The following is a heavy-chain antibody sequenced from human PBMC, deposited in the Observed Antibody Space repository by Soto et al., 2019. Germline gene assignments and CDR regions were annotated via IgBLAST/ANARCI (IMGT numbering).Heavy chain of an antibody. D-gene: IGHD1-26*01. Sequence: QVQLQQWGAGLLKPSETLSLTCAVSGGSFGGYYWIWIRQSPGKGLEWIGEINYGGDTKYNPSLQNRVTISRDLSKNQFSLKLSSLNAADTAVYYCARPRGVGAWSKWGQGTRVTVSS. CDR3: ARPRGVGAWSK. CDR2: INYGGDT. V-gene: IGHV4-34*01. J-gene: IGHJ4*02. CDR1: GGSFGGYY.